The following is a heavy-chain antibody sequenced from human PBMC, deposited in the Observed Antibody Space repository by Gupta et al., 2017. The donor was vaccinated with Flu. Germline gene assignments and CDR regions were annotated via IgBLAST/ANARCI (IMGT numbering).Heavy chain of an antibody. J-gene: IGHJ4*02. V-gene: IGHV3-23*01. CDR3: AKDRGTVWDSGVGGG. CDR1: GFTFNSYA. Sequence: EVQLLESGGGLVQPGGSLRLSCAASGFTFNSYAMSWVRQAPGKGLEWVSGISSSGGRTFYADSVKGRFTISRDISKNTLYLQMNSLGAEDTAVYYCAKDRGTVWDSGVGGGWGQGTLVTVSS. D-gene: IGHD1-26*01. CDR2: ISSSGGRT.